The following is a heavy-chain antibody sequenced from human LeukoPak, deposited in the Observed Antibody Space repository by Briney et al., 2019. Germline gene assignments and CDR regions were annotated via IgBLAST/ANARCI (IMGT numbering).Heavy chain of an antibody. J-gene: IGHJ4*02. CDR1: GFTFSSYG. D-gene: IGHD2-2*01. V-gene: IGHV3-23*01. Sequence: PGGSLRLSCAASGFTFSSYGMNWVRQAPGKGLEWGSGIGPSGSSTYYADSVKGRFTISRDNSKNTMYVQMNSLRAADTAVYYCAKDRSYASFEDWGQGTLVTVSS. CDR3: AKDRSYASFED. CDR2: IGPSGSST.